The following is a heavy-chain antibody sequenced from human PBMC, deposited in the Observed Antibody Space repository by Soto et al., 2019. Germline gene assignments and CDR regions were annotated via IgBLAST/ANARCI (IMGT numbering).Heavy chain of an antibody. CDR1: VFTFNTFG. CDR3: AKSPNFYCSSYHCYKYYFDY. V-gene: IGHV3-30*18. J-gene: IGHJ4*02. CDR2: ISYDGSGK. Sequence: GWSLRLACASSVFTFNTFGMHWGRQAPGKGLEWVSVISYDGSGKYYSDSVRGRFTVSRDNSMNTLYLQMNSLRTEDTAVYYCAKSPNFYCSSYHCYKYYFDYWGQGTMVTVSS. D-gene: IGHD2-2*01.